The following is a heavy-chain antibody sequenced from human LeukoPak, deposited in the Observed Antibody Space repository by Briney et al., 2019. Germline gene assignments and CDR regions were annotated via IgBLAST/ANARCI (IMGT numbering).Heavy chain of an antibody. V-gene: IGHV1-69*04. CDR2: IIPILGIA. D-gene: IGHD3-22*01. CDR1: GGTFSSYA. CDR3: AGYYYDSSGYWDSQATYFDY. J-gene: IGHJ4*02. Sequence: SVKVSCKASGGTFSSYAISWVRQAPGQGLEWMGRIIPILGIANYAQKFQGRVTITADKSTSTAYMELSSLRSEDTAVYYCAGYYYDSSGYWDSQATYFDYWGQGTLDTVSS.